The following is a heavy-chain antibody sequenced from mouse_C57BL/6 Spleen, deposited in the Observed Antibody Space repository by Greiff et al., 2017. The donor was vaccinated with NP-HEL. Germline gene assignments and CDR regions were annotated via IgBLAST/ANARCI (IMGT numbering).Heavy chain of an antibody. Sequence: EVQLVESGGGLVKPGGSLKLSCAASGFTFSSYAMSWVRQTPEKRLEWVATISDGGSYTYYPDNVKGRFTISRDNAKNNLYLQMSHLKSEDTAMYYGARVPITTVVAVDYWGQGTTLTVSS. CDR2: ISDGGSYT. CDR1: GFTFSSYA. J-gene: IGHJ2*01. CDR3: ARVPITTVVAVDY. D-gene: IGHD1-1*01. V-gene: IGHV5-4*01.